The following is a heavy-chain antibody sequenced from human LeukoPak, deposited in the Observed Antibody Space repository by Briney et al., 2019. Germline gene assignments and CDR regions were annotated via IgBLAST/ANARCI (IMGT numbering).Heavy chain of an antibody. CDR3: VRQSWELSSPFDY. Sequence: GESLKISCKGSGYSFTTYWIHWVRQMPGKGLEWMGIIYPGDSNTRYSPSFQGQVTISVDKSIRAAHLQWSSLEASDTAIYFCVRQSWELSSPFDYWGQGTPVTVSS. V-gene: IGHV5-51*01. D-gene: IGHD4-23*01. CDR1: GYSFTTYW. J-gene: IGHJ4*02. CDR2: IYPGDSNT.